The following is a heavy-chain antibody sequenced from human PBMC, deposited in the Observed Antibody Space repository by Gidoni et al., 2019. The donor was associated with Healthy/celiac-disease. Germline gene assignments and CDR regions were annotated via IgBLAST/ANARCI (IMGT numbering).Heavy chain of an antibody. D-gene: IGHD2-2*01. CDR2: ISSSGSTI. J-gene: IGHJ6*02. CDR3: ARGVVCISTSCSYYYYGMDV. V-gene: IGHV3-11*01. Sequence: TSREHYRTRIRQAPGKGLEWVSYISSSGSTIYYADSVKGRFTISRDNAKNSLYLQMNSLRAEDTAVYYCARGVVCISTSCSYYYYGMDVWGQGTTVTVSS. CDR1: TSREHY.